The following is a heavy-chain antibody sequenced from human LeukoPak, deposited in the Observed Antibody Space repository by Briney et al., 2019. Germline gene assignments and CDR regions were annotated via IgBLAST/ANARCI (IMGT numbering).Heavy chain of an antibody. V-gene: IGHV3-9*01. CDR1: GFTFDDYA. CDR2: ISWNSGSI. Sequence: GRSLRLSCAASGFTFDDYAMHWVRQAPGKGLGWVSGISWNSGSIGYADSVKGRFTISRDNAKNSLYLQMNSLRAEDTAVYYCARDFNYYYDSSGYYPDAFDIWGQGTMVTVSS. D-gene: IGHD3-22*01. J-gene: IGHJ3*02. CDR3: ARDFNYYYDSSGYYPDAFDI.